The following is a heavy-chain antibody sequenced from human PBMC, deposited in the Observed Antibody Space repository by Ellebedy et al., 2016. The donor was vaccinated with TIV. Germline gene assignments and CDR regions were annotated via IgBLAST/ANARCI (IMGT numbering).Heavy chain of an antibody. CDR2: ISWNSGSI. J-gene: IGHJ4*02. V-gene: IGHV3-9*01. D-gene: IGHD4-23*01. CDR1: GFNFDDYA. Sequence: SLKISCAASGFNFDDYAMHWVRQAPGKGLEWVSGISWNSGSIGYADSVKGRFTISRDSSKNTLYLQMNSLRAEDTALYYCAKDSGWEHEYWGQGTLVTISS. CDR3: AKDSGWEHEY.